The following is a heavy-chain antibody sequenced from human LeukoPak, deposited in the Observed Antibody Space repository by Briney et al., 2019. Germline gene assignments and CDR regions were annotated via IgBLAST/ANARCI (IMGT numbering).Heavy chain of an antibody. CDR2: IKQDGSEK. V-gene: IGHV3-7*01. Sequence: GGSLRLSCAASGFTFSSYWMSWVRQAPGKGLEWVANIKQDGSEKYYVDSVKGRFTISRDNAKNSLYLQMNSLRAEDTAVYYCARERGPQWLQIDYWGQGTLVTVSS. D-gene: IGHD5-12*01. J-gene: IGHJ4*02. CDR1: GFTFSSYW. CDR3: ARERGPQWLQIDY.